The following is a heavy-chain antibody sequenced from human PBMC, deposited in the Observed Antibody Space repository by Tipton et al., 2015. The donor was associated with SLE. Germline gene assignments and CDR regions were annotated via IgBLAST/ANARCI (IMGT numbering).Heavy chain of an antibody. CDR3: ARVVIDFWSGRSAFDI. V-gene: IGHV4-59*11. Sequence: GLVKPSETLSLTCTVSGGSISSHYWSWIRQPPGKGLEWIGYIYYSGSTNYNPSLKSRVTISVDTSKNQFSLKLSSVTAADTAVYYCARVVIDFWSGRSAFDIWGQGTMVTVSS. D-gene: IGHD3-3*01. CDR2: IYYSGST. J-gene: IGHJ3*02. CDR1: GGSISSHY.